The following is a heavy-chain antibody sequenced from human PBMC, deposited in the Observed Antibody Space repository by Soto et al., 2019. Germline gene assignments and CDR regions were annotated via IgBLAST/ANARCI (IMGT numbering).Heavy chain of an antibody. J-gene: IGHJ4*02. CDR1: GGTFRNYP. CDR3: ARGPFVVLNYFES. V-gene: IGHV1-69*02. CDR2: IFPLTDIP. Sequence: QVQLVQSGTEVKKPGSSVKVSCKASGGTFRNYPINWVRQAPGQGLEWMGSIFPLTDIPDYAQNFQARLTISAHKSTSTAYMELSSLTSDDTAMYFCARGPFVVLNYFESWGQGTLVTVSS.